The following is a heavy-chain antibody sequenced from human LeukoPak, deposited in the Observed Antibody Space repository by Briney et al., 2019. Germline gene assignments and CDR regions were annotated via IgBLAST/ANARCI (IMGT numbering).Heavy chain of an antibody. CDR1: GFTFSSYW. CDR2: INSDGSST. J-gene: IGHJ3*02. V-gene: IGHV3-74*01. Sequence: GGSLRLSCAASGFTFSSYWMHWVRQAPGKGLVWVSRINSDGSSTSYADSVKGRFTISRDNAKNTLYLQMNSLRAEDTAVYYCARVSPYCSSTSCYGEDAFDIWGQGTMVTVSS. CDR3: ARVSPYCSSTSCYGEDAFDI. D-gene: IGHD2-2*01.